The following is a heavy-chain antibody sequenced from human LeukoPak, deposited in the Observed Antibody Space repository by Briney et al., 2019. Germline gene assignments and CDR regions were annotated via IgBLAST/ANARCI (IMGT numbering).Heavy chain of an antibody. CDR3: ARGVGIFRYYFDY. CDR2: ISSTGTYI. Sequence: GRSLRLSCAASGFTFSSYGMHWVRQAPGKGLEWVSSISSTGTYIYYGDLVEGRFTISRDNAKNSLYLQMNSLRAEDTAVYYCARGVGIFRYYFDYWGQGPLVTVS. D-gene: IGHD3-9*01. J-gene: IGHJ4*02. CDR1: GFTFSSYG. V-gene: IGHV3-21*01.